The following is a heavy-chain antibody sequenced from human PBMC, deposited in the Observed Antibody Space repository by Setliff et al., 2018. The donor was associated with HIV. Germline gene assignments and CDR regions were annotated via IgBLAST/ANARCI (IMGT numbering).Heavy chain of an antibody. CDR1: GGSISSGGYY. Sequence: SETLSLTCTVSGGSISSGGYYWSWIRQHPGKGLEWIGYIFYSGSTYYNPSLKSRLTISRDTSKNQFSLRMKSVTAADTAVYYCVREGKTALVTKYFDYWGQGTLVTVSS. CDR2: IFYSGST. V-gene: IGHV4-31*03. J-gene: IGHJ4*02. CDR3: VREGKTALVTKYFDY. D-gene: IGHD5-18*01.